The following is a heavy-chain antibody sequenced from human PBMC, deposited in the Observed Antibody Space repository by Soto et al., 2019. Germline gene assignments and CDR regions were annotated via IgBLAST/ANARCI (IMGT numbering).Heavy chain of an antibody. D-gene: IGHD3-10*01. V-gene: IGHV3-30-3*01. CDR2: ISYDGSNK. Sequence: GGSLRLSCAASGFTFSSYAMHWVRQAPGKGLEWVAVISYDGSNKYYADSVKGRFTISRDNSKNTLYLQMNSLRAEDTAVYYCARDLRVLLWFGELFYWGQGXLVTVSS. CDR3: ARDLRVLLWFGELFY. J-gene: IGHJ4*02. CDR1: GFTFSSYA.